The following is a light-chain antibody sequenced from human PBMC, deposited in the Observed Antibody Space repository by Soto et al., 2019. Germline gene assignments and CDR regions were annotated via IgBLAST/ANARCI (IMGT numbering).Light chain of an antibody. J-gene: IGKJ4*01. CDR3: QQLNSYPLT. CDR2: AAS. V-gene: IGKV1-9*01. Sequence: DIQLTQSPSFLSASVGDRVTITCRASQGISSYLAWYQQKPGKAPKLLIYAASTLQSGVPSRFSGSGSGTEFTLTICSLQPEDFATYNCQQLNSYPLTFGGGTKVEIK. CDR1: QGISSY.